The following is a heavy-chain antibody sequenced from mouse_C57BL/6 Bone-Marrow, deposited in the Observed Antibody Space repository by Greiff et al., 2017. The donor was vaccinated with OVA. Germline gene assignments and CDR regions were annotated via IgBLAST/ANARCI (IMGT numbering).Heavy chain of an antibody. J-gene: IGHJ3*01. CDR2: IHPSDSDT. D-gene: IGHD2-4*01. Sequence: QVHVKQPGAELVKPGASVKVSCKASGYTFTSYWMHWVKQRPGQGLEWIGRIHPSDSDTNYNQKFKGKATLTVDKSSSTAYMQLSSLTSEDSAVYYCARIYYDYDAWFAYWGQGTLVTVSA. CDR3: ARIYYDYDAWFAY. CDR1: GYTFTSYW. V-gene: IGHV1-74*01.